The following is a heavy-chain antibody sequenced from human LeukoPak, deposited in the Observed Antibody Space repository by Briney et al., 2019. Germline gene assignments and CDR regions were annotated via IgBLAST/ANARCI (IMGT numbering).Heavy chain of an antibody. CDR2: IKSKTDGGTT. V-gene: IGHV3-15*01. D-gene: IGHD2-21*02. CDR1: GFTFSNAW. CDR3: TTGSVVTAIPRGY. Sequence: GGSLRLSCAVSGFTFSNAWMSWVRQAPEKGLEWVGRIKSKTDGGTTDYAAPVKGRFTISRDDSKNTLYLHMNSLRTEDTAVYYCTTGSVVTAIPRGYWGQGTLVTVSS. J-gene: IGHJ4*02.